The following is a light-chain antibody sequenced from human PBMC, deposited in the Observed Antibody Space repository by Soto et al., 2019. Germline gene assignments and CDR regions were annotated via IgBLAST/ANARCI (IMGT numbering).Light chain of an antibody. CDR3: QQFNSSPFT. J-gene: IGKJ4*01. Sequence: DIQMTQSPSSLSASVGDRVTITCRASQAINNYLAWYQQKPGKVPTLLISAASTLQSGVPSRFSGSRSGTEFTLTISSLQPEDFATYYCQQFNSSPFTFGGGTKVEI. V-gene: IGKV1-27*01. CDR2: AAS. CDR1: QAINNY.